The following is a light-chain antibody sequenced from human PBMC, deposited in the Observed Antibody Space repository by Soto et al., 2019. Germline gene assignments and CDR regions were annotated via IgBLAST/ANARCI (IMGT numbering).Light chain of an antibody. CDR1: QSISTT. Sequence: DIQMAQSPSSLSASVGDSVTITCRASQSISTTLNWYQQAAVKAPKLLIYSASSLQSGVPSRFSGRRSGTDFTLTISSLKPEEFKTEDWQHNYSSPPTVGHGTKVDSK. CDR2: SAS. V-gene: IGKV1-39*01. CDR3: QHNYSSPPT. J-gene: IGKJ1*01.